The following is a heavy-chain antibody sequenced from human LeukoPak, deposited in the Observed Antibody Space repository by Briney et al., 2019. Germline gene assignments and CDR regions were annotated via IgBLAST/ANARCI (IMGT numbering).Heavy chain of an antibody. J-gene: IGHJ3*02. CDR2: ISAYDGDT. D-gene: IGHD3-3*02. V-gene: IGHV1-18*01. CDR1: GYTFISYG. Sequence: GASVKVSCKASGYTFISYGINWVRQAPGQGLEWMGWISAYDGDTNYAHKFQGRVTMTTDTSTRTASMELRSLRSDDTAVYYCARIRDGAFDIWGQGTMATVSS. CDR3: ARIRDGAFDI.